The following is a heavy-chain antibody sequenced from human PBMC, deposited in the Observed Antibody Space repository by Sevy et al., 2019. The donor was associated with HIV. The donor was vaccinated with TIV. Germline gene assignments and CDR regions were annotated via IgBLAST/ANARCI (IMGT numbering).Heavy chain of an antibody. J-gene: IGHJ4*02. CDR3: GREPYFFDKSGYFWDY. CDR1: GVSVTSDTYY. D-gene: IGHD3-22*01. Sequence: SETLSLTCAVSGVSVTSDTYYWSWIRQPPGKGLEWIGYVYHTGSTNYSPSFKSRVTISIDTSKNQFSLRLFSVAAADTGMYYCGREPYFFDKSGYFWDYWGQGILVTVSS. V-gene: IGHV4-61*01. CDR2: VYHTGST.